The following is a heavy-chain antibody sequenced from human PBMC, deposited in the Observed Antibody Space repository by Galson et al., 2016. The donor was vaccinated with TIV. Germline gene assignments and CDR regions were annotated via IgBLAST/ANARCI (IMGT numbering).Heavy chain of an antibody. D-gene: IGHD6-19*01. CDR3: ARTRSVVAGASDI. J-gene: IGHJ3*02. V-gene: IGHV2-70*11. Sequence: PALVKPTQTLTLTCTFSGFSLSTSGMCVSWIRQPPGKALEWPARIDWDDDKYYSTSLKTRLTISKDTPKNQVVLIMTNMDPVDTATYYCARTRSVVAGASDIWGQGTMVTVSP. CDR1: GFSLSTSGMC. CDR2: IDWDDDK.